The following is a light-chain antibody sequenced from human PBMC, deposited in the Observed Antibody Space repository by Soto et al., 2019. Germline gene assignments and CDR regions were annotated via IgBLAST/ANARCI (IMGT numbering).Light chain of an antibody. Sequence: DVVMTQSPLSLPVTPGEPASISCRSSRSLLSSNGYNYLNWYLQKPGQSPQLLIYFGSNRASGVHDRFSGSGSGTDFTLKISRVEAEDVGVYYCAQGLQTPLTFGGGTKVDIK. V-gene: IGKV2-28*01. CDR2: FGS. J-gene: IGKJ4*01. CDR1: RSLLSSNGYNY. CDR3: AQGLQTPLT.